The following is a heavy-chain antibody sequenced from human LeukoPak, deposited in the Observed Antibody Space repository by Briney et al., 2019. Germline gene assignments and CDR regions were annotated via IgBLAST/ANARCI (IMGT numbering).Heavy chain of an antibody. CDR2: IYYSGST. V-gene: IGHV4-59*01. CDR1: GGSISSYY. Sequence: SETLSLTCTVSGGSISSYYWSWIRQPPGKGLEWIGYIYYSGSTNYNPSLKSRVTISVDTSKNQFSLKLSSVTAADTAVYYCARDFSSDILTGYYSRYFDLWGRGTLVTVSS. J-gene: IGHJ2*01. D-gene: IGHD3-9*01. CDR3: ARDFSSDILTGYYSRYFDL.